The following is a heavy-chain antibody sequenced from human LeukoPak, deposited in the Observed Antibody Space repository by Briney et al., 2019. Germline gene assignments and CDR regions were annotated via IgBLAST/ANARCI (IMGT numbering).Heavy chain of an antibody. CDR3: ARSALGYSYGPAFYYGMDV. Sequence: ASVKVSCKASGYTFTGYYMHWVRQAPGQGLEWMGWINPNSGGTNYAQKFQGRDTMTRDTSISTAYMELSRLRSDDTAVYYCARSALGYSYGPAFYYGMDVWGQGTTVTVSS. V-gene: IGHV1-2*02. CDR1: GYTFTGYY. CDR2: INPNSGGT. J-gene: IGHJ6*02. D-gene: IGHD5-18*01.